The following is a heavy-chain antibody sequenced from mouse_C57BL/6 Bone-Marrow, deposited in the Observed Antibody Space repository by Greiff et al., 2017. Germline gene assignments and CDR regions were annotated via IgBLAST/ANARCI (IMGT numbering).Heavy chain of an antibody. CDR1: GYTFTSYW. V-gene: IGHV1-55*01. CDR3: ARRRGDGRYAMDY. Sequence: QVQLQQPGAELVKPGASVKMSCKASGYTFTSYWITWVKQRPGQGLEWIGDIYPGSGSTNYNEKFKSKATLTVDTSSSTAYMQLSSLTSEDSAVYYCARRRGDGRYAMDYWGQGTSVTVSS. CDR2: IYPGSGST. J-gene: IGHJ4*01. D-gene: IGHD2-3*01.